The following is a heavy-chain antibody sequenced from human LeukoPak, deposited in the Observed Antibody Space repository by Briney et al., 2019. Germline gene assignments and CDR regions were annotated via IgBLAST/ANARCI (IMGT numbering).Heavy chain of an antibody. CDR3: AKDITGSYSFDY. CDR2: IRYDGSNK. D-gene: IGHD1-26*01. J-gene: IGHJ4*02. CDR1: GFTFSSYG. V-gene: IGHV3-30*02. Sequence: GSLRLSCAASGFTFSSYGMHWVRQAPGKGLEWVAFIRYDGSNKYYADSVKGRFTISRDNSKNTLYLQMNSLRAEDTAQYYCAKDITGSYSFDYWGQGTLVTVSS.